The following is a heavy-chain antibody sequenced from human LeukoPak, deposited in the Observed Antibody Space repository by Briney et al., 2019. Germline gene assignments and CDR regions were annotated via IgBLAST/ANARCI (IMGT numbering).Heavy chain of an antibody. CDR2: IYYSGST. V-gene: IGHV4-39*07. CDR1: GGSISSSSYY. J-gene: IGHJ6*03. D-gene: IGHD3-22*01. CDR3: ARDTYYYDSSGYYTNYYYYYMDV. Sequence: PSETLSLTCTVSGGSISSSSYYWGWIRQPPGKGLEWIGSIYYSGSTYYNPSLKSRVTISVDTSKNQFSLKLSSVTAADTAVYYCARDTYYYDSSGYYTNYYYYYMDVWGKGTTVTISS.